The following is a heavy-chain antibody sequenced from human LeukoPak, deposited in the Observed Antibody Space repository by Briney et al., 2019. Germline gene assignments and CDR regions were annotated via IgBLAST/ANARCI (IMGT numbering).Heavy chain of an antibody. D-gene: IGHD6-19*01. CDR1: GYSFTSYW. V-gene: IGHV5-51*01. CDR3: ARRGSVWDYYYYMDV. J-gene: IGHJ6*03. Sequence: GESLKISCKGSGYSFTSYWIAWVRQMPGKGLEWMGIIHPADSDTRYSPSFQGQVTISADKSTSTAYVQWSSLKASDTAMYYCARRGSVWDYYYYMDVWGKGTTVTVSS. CDR2: IHPADSDT.